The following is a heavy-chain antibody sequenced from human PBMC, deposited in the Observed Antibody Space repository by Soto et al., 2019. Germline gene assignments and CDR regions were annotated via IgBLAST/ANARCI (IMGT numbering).Heavy chain of an antibody. V-gene: IGHV6-1*01. J-gene: IGHJ6*03. CDR3: ARGRYTRNLNYYHYMDV. D-gene: IGHD3-16*02. Sequence: SQTLSLTCAISGDSVSSNSAAWNWIRQSPSRGLEWLGRTYYRSKWYNDYAVSVKSRITINPDTSKNQFSLQLNSVTPEDTAVYYCARGRYTRNLNYYHYMDVWGKGTTVTVSS. CDR1: GDSVSSNSAA. CDR2: TYYRSKWYN.